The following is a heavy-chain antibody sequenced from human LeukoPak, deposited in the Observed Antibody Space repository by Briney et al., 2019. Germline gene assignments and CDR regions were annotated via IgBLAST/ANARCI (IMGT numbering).Heavy chain of an antibody. CDR1: GFTFSSYA. Sequence: GGSLRLSCAASGFTFSSYAMHWVRQAPGKGLEWVAVISYDGSNKYYADSVKGRFTISRDNPKNTLYLQMNSLRAEDTAVYYCARGGLLSYYYYGMDVWGQGTTVTVSS. D-gene: IGHD2-15*01. CDR3: ARGGLLSYYYYGMDV. CDR2: ISYDGSNK. V-gene: IGHV3-30*04. J-gene: IGHJ6*02.